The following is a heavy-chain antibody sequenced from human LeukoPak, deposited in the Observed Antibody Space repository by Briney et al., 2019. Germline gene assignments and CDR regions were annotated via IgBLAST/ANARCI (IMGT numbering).Heavy chain of an antibody. CDR3: ARAIDY. J-gene: IGHJ4*02. Sequence: PSETLSLTCAVYGGSFSGYYWSWIRQPPGKGLEWIGEINHSGSTNYNPSLKSRVTISVDTSKNQFSLKLSSVTAADTAVYYCARAIDYWGQGTLVTVSS. V-gene: IGHV4-34*01. CDR2: INHSGST. CDR1: GGSFSGYY.